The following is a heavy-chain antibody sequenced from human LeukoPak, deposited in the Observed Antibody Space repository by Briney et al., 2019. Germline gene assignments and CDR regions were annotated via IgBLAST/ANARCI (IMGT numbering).Heavy chain of an antibody. V-gene: IGHV3-66*01. D-gene: IGHD3-22*01. Sequence: GGSLRLSCAVSGFTVSSNYMSWVRQAPGKGLEWVSVIYSGGSTYYADSVKGRFTISRDNSENTLYLQMNSLRAEDTAVYYCYSMIVVEIRVINDYWGQGTLVTVSS. J-gene: IGHJ4*02. CDR2: IYSGGST. CDR3: YSMIVVEIRVINDY. CDR1: GFTVSSNY.